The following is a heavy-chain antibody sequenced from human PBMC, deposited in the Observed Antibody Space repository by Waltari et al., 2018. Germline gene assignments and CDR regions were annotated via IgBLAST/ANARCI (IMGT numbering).Heavy chain of an antibody. D-gene: IGHD1-26*01. CDR2: IKQDGSEK. CDR1: GFTFSSYW. J-gene: IGHJ4*02. V-gene: IGHV3-7*01. Sequence: EVQLVESGGGLVQPGGSLRLSCAASGFTFSSYWMSWVRQAPGKGLEWVANIKQDGSEKYYVDSVKGRFTISRDHAKNSLYLQMNSLRAEDTAVYYCARGGGSSTKHYFDSWGQGTLVTVSS. CDR3: ARGGGSSTKHYFDS.